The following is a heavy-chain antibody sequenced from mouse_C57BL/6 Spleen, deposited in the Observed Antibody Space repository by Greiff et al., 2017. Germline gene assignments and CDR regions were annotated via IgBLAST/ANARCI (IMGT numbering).Heavy chain of an antibody. V-gene: IGHV2-2*01. D-gene: IGHD2-5*01. J-gene: IGHJ1*03. CDR3: ARNSPYSNHWYFDV. Sequence: VKLVESGPGLVQPSQSLSITCTVSGFSLTSYGVHWVRQSPGKGLEWLGVIWSGGSTDYNAAFISRLSISKDNSKSQVFFKMNSLQADDTAIYYCARNSPYSNHWYFDVWGTGTTVTVSS. CDR1: GFSLTSYG. CDR2: IWSGGST.